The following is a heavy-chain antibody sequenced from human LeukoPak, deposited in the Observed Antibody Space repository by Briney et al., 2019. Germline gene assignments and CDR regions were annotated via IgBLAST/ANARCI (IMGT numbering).Heavy chain of an antibody. Sequence: NSSETLSLTCTVSGGSVSSGTYYWSWIRQPPGKGLEWIGYIYYSGSTNYNPSLKSRVTISVDTSMNQFSLKLSSVTAADTAVYYCANANYDSSGYYMPLDYWGQGTLVTVSS. CDR2: IYYSGST. CDR1: GGSVSSGTYY. J-gene: IGHJ4*02. CDR3: ANANYDSSGYYMPLDY. V-gene: IGHV4-61*01. D-gene: IGHD3-22*01.